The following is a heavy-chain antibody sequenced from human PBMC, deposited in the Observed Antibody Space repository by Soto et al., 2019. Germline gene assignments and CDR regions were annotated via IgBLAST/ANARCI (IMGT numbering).Heavy chain of an antibody. Sequence: QVQLQESGPGLVKPSQTLSLTCTVSGGSISSGGYYWSWIRQHPGKGLEWIGYIYYSGSTYYNPSLQTRVTISVDTSKNQFSLKLSSVTAADTAVYYCASHPYYYGSGSYYQTDYWGQGTLVTVSS. CDR1: GGSISSGGYY. J-gene: IGHJ4*02. V-gene: IGHV4-31*03. CDR3: ASHPYYYGSGSYYQTDY. CDR2: IYYSGST. D-gene: IGHD3-10*01.